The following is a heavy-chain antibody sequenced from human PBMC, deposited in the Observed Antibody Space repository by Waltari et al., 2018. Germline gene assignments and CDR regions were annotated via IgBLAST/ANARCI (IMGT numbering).Heavy chain of an antibody. Sequence: EVQLVESGGDLVQPGGSLRLSCAASGFTFRRSWMTWVRQAPGKGVEWVGNIQQNGSEKWYADSVRGRFTISRDNAMNSLYLQMNSLRVEDTAVYYCARDLVATPPWGQGTLVTVSS. CDR1: GFTFRRSW. CDR2: IQQNGSEK. CDR3: ARDLVATPP. D-gene: IGHD2-21*02. V-gene: IGHV3-7*01. J-gene: IGHJ5*02.